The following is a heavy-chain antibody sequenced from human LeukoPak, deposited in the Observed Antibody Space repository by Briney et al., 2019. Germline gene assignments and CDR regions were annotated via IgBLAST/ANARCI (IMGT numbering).Heavy chain of an antibody. D-gene: IGHD6-13*01. CDR2: ISSSSSYI. CDR1: GFTFSSYS. CDR3: ARDRDSSSHYYYGMDV. V-gene: IGHV3-21*01. J-gene: IGHJ6*02. Sequence: GGSLRLSCAASGFTFSSYSMNWVRQAPGKGLEWVSSISSSSSYIYYADSVKGRFTISRDNAKNSLYLQMNSLRAEDTAVYYCARDRDSSSHYYYGMDVWGQGTTVTVSS.